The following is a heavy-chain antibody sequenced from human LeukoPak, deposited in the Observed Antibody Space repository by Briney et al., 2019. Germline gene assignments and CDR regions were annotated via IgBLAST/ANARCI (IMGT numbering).Heavy chain of an antibody. D-gene: IGHD3-10*01. CDR2: IYSGGST. Sequence: GGSLRLSCAASGFTVSSNYMSWVRQAPGKGLEWVSVIYSGGSTYSADSVKGRFTISRDNSKNTLYLQMNTLRAEDTAKYYCARLYYYNSGRSYPSIYFNYWGQGTLVTVSS. V-gene: IGHV3-53*01. CDR1: GFTVSSNY. CDR3: ARLYYYNSGRSYPSIYFNY. J-gene: IGHJ4*02.